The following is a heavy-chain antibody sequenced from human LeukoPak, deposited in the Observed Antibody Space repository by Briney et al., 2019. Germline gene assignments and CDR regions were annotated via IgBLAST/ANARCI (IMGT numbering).Heavy chain of an antibody. CDR1: GGTFSSYA. D-gene: IGHD6-13*01. CDR3: ARGSSSLYLFDY. Sequence: SVKVSCKASGGTFSSYAISWVRQAAGQGLEWMGRIIPILGIANYAQKFQGRVSITADKSTSTAYMELSSLRSEDRAVYYCARGSSSLYLFDYWGQGTLVTVSS. J-gene: IGHJ4*02. V-gene: IGHV1-69*04. CDR2: IIPILGIA.